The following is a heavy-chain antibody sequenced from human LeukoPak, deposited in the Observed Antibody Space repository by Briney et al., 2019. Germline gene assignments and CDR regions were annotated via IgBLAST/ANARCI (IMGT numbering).Heavy chain of an antibody. CDR1: GFTFSSCA. J-gene: IGHJ4*02. V-gene: IGHV3-23*01. Sequence: GGSLRLSCAASGFTFSSCAMNWVRQAPGKGLEWVSTISGGGGSTYYADSVKGRFTISRDNSKNTLYLQMNSLRAEDTAVYYCAKSNLYGSGDWGQGTLVTVSS. CDR2: ISGGGGST. CDR3: AKSNLYGSGD. D-gene: IGHD3-10*01.